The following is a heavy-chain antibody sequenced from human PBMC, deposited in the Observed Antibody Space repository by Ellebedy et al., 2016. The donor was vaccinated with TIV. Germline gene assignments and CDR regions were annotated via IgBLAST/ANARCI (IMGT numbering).Heavy chain of an antibody. Sequence: GGSLRLXCAASGFTFSGYGMHWVRQAPGKGLEWVAVMWPDGRNMYYADSLKGRFTISRDNSKNTLYLQMYSLSAEDTAVYYCARGEYYYDSSGYPLYWGQGTLVTVSS. CDR2: MWPDGRNM. CDR1: GFTFSGYG. D-gene: IGHD3-22*01. J-gene: IGHJ4*02. V-gene: IGHV3-33*01. CDR3: ARGEYYYDSSGYPLY.